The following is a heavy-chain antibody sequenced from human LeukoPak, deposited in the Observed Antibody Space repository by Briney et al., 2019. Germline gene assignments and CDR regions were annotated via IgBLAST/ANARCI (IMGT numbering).Heavy chain of an antibody. D-gene: IGHD1-26*01. Sequence: GGSLRLSCAASGFTFNDYWMTWVRQVPGKGLEWVANIKQDGSEKYYVDSVKGRFTISRDNAKNSLYLQMDSLRVEDTAVYYCARVGAWELQRVFDYWGQGTLVTVSS. CDR3: ARVGAWELQRVFDY. CDR1: GFTFNDYW. J-gene: IGHJ4*02. CDR2: IKQDGSEK. V-gene: IGHV3-7*01.